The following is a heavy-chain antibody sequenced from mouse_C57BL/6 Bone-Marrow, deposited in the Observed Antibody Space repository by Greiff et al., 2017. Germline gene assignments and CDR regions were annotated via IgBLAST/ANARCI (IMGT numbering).Heavy chain of an antibody. CDR3: ARGWGGSSPDY. CDR1: GYTFTSYG. V-gene: IGHV1-81*01. D-gene: IGHD1-1*01. J-gene: IGHJ2*01. CDR2: IYPRSGNT. Sequence: SGAELARPGASVKLSCKASGYTFTSYGISWVKQRTGQGLEWIGEIYPRSGNTYYNEKFKGKATLTADKSSSTAYMELRSLTSEDSAVYFCARGWGGSSPDYWGKGTTLTVSS.